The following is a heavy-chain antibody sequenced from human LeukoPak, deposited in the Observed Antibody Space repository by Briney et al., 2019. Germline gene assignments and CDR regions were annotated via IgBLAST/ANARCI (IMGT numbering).Heavy chain of an antibody. V-gene: IGHV1-46*01. J-gene: IGHJ4*02. CDR1: GYTFTSYY. D-gene: IGHD2-21*02. Sequence: ASVKVSCKASGYTFTSYYMHWVRQAPGQGLEWMGIINPSGGSTSYAQKFQGRVTMTRDMSTSTVYMELSSLRSEDTAVYYCARDPHCGGDCYSRPVGDCWGQGTLVTVSS. CDR2: INPSGGST. CDR3: ARDPHCGGDCYSRPVGDC.